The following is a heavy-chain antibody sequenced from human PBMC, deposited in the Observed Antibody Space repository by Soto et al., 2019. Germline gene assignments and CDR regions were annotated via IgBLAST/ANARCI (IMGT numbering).Heavy chain of an antibody. CDR3: ARDRRFLESLLSDDDLQM. V-gene: IGHV1-18*01. D-gene: IGHD3-3*01. CDR1: GYSFSNFG. J-gene: IGHJ3*01. Sequence: QTHLVQSGAEVKEPGASVMLSCKASGYSFSNFGISWVRQAPGQGLEWMGWISAYNDKTQYAQKVQGRVTMTTNASTTTAYMELRSLTSDDTAMYYCARDRRFLESLLSDDDLQMWGQGTMVTVSS. CDR2: ISAYNDKT.